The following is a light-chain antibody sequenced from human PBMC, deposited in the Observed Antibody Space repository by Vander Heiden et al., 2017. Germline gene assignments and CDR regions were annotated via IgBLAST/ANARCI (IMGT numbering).Light chain of an antibody. CDR3: LTWDSNTYV. CDR1: GLGDRY. J-gene: IGLJ1*01. V-gene: IGLV3-1*01. Sequence: SYELTQPPSVSVSPGQTATITCSGDGLGDRYVCWYQQKPAQSPVLVIFQDTKRPSGIPERFSGSNSGNTATLTISGTQALDEADYFCLTWDSNTYVFGTGTKVTVL. CDR2: QDT.